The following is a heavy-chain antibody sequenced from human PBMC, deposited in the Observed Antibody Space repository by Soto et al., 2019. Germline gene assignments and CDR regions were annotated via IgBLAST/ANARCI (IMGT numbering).Heavy chain of an antibody. D-gene: IGHD3-22*01. V-gene: IGHV1-18*01. Sequence: ASVKVSCKASGYTFTSYGISWVRQAPGQGLEWMGWISAYNGNTNYAQKLQGRVTMTTDTSTSTAYMELRSLKSDDTAVYYCAIDSSSYHHYDSSGYFVFDLWGRGTLVTVSS. J-gene: IGHJ2*01. CDR2: ISAYNGNT. CDR3: AIDSSSYHHYDSSGYFVFDL. CDR1: GYTFTSYG.